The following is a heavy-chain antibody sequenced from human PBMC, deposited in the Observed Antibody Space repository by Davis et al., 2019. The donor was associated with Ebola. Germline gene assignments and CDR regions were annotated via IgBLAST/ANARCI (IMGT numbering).Heavy chain of an antibody. Sequence: PGGSLRLSCSVSGFVFNNGWMSWVRQTPGKGLEWVSVISGTGGSTYYAVSVRGRFTISRDNSNKTLFLQMNSLRAEDTAIYYCAKQPKSYYDFWSGYSRDFYMDVWGKGTTVTVSS. CDR1: GFVFNNGW. CDR3: AKQPKSYYDFWSGYSRDFYMDV. CDR2: ISGTGGST. D-gene: IGHD3-3*01. J-gene: IGHJ6*03. V-gene: IGHV3-23*01.